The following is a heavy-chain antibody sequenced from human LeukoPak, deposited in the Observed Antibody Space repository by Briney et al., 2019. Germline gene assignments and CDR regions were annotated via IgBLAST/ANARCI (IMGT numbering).Heavy chain of an antibody. CDR2: ISSNGDST. J-gene: IGHJ5*02. CDR1: GFSFSTSA. V-gene: IGHV3-64D*09. CDR3: APHKFDP. Sequence: GRSLRLSCPASGFSFSTSAMHWVRQAPGKGLEYVSAISSNGDSTYYADSMKGRFTISRDNSKNTLYLQMSSLRAGDTAVYYCAPHKFDPWGQGTLVTVSS.